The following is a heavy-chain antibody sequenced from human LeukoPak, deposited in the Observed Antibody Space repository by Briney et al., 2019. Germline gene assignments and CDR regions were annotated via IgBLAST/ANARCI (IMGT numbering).Heavy chain of an antibody. CDR3: ARHIPSTGPGEYYMDV. D-gene: IGHD2/OR15-2a*01. V-gene: IGHV5-51*01. CDR2: IYHDDSDT. CDR1: GYDFPTYW. J-gene: IGHJ6*04. Sequence: GESLKISCQASGYDFPTYWFGWVRPLPGKGLEWMGVIYHDDSDTKYNPSFQGQVTISVDKSISTGYLQWSSLKASDTAMYYCARHIPSTGPGEYYMDVWGRGTTVIVS.